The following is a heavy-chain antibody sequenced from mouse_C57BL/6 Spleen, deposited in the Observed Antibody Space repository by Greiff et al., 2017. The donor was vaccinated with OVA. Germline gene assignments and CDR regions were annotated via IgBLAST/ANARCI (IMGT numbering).Heavy chain of an antibody. Sequence: VHVKQSGPVLVKPGASVKMSCKASGYTFTDYYMNWVKQSHGKSLEWIGVINPYNGGTSYNQKFKGKATLTVDKSSSTAYMELNSLTSEDSAVYYCASGSSYHAMDYWGQGTSVTVSS. CDR3: ASGSSYHAMDY. CDR1: GYTFTDYY. V-gene: IGHV1-19*01. D-gene: IGHD1-1*01. CDR2: INPYNGGT. J-gene: IGHJ4*01.